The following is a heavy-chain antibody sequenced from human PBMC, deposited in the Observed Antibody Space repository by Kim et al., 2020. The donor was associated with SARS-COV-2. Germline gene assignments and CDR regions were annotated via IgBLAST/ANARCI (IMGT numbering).Heavy chain of an antibody. Sequence: GGSLRLSCAASGFTFSSYAMSWVRQAPGKGLEWVSAISAGGTGTYYADSVKGRFTISRDNSKNTLSLQMNSLRAEDTALYYCAKGWNADYWGQGTLVTVS. CDR3: AKGWNADY. J-gene: IGHJ4*02. CDR2: ISAGGTGT. D-gene: IGHD1-1*01. V-gene: IGHV3-23*01. CDR1: GFTFSSYA.